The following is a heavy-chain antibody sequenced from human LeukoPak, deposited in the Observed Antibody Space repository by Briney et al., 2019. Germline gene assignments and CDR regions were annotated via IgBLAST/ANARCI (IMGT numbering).Heavy chain of an antibody. J-gene: IGHJ4*02. CDR1: GFTFSDYG. Sequence: GGSLRLSCTASGFTFSDYGMHWVRQPPGKGLEWVAIIWYDGSNKTYEDSVKGRFTISRDNSKNTLYLQMNSLRAEDTAVYYCAGGVDYYENSGTIDYWGQGTLVTVSS. CDR2: IWYDGSNK. V-gene: IGHV3-33*01. D-gene: IGHD3-22*01. CDR3: AGGVDYYENSGTIDY.